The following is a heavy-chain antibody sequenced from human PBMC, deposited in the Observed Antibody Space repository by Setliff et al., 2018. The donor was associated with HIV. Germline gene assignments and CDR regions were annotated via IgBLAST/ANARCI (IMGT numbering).Heavy chain of an antibody. CDR1: DYTFTTYW. CDR2: IYPEDSNI. D-gene: IGHD6-13*01. J-gene: IGHJ3*02. Sequence: PGESLKISCKAVDYTFTTYWIGWVRQMPGEGLEWMGTIYPEDSNIKYNPSFQNQVTISADKSISTAYLQVHNLKASDTATYYCARRDGRSMNAFEIWGPGTMVTVSS. CDR3: ARRDGRSMNAFEI. V-gene: IGHV5-51*01.